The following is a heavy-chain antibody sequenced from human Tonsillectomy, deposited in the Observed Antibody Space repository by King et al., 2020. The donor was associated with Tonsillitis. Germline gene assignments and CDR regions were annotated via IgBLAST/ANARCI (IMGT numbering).Heavy chain of an antibody. J-gene: IGHJ6*03. V-gene: IGHV3-33*08. CDR1: GFTFSSYG. Sequence: VQLVESGGGVVQPGRSLRLSCAASGFTFSSYGMHWVRQAPGKGLEWVAVIWYDGSNKYYADSVKGRFTISRDNSKNTLYLQMNSLRAEDTAVYYCARDRSIAAAGTPYYYYMDVWGKGTTVTVSS. D-gene: IGHD6-13*01. CDR3: ARDRSIAAAGTPYYYYMDV. CDR2: IWYDGSNK.